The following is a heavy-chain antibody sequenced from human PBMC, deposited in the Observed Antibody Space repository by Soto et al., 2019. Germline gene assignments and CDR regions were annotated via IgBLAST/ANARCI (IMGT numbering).Heavy chain of an antibody. J-gene: IGHJ4*02. Sequence: LRLSCAASGFAFSSYAMSWVRQAPGKGLEWLSVISADGSSTYYADSVKGRLTISRDNSKNTLHLQMNSLRAEDTAVYYCASQWELLESGLDYWGQGSLVTVSS. CDR2: ISADGSST. CDR3: ASQWELLESGLDY. V-gene: IGHV3-23*01. CDR1: GFAFSSYA. D-gene: IGHD1-26*01.